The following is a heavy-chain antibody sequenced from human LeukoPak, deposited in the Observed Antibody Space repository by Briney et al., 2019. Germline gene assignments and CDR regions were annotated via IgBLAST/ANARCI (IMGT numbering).Heavy chain of an antibody. D-gene: IGHD1-26*01. CDR2: ISYDGSYK. CDR1: GFTFSSYA. Sequence: PGRSLRPSCVASGFTFSSYAMHWVRQAPGKGLEWVAVISYDGSYKYYADSVKGRFTISRDNSENTLYLQMNSLRVEDTAVYYCARAPSVGATTLDYWGQGTLVTVSS. J-gene: IGHJ4*02. CDR3: ARAPSVGATTLDY. V-gene: IGHV3-30*04.